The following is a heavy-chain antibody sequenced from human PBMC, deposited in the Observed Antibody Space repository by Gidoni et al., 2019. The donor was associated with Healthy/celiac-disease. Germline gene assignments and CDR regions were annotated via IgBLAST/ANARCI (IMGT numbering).Heavy chain of an antibody. CDR1: GSSLTSYW. Sequence: EVQLVQSGAEVNKPGESLKISCKGTGSSLTSYWIGWVRQMPGKGLEWMGIISPGDSDTRYSPSFQGQVTISADKSISTAYLQWSSLKASDTAMYYCARQDIRGYSGYDSGFDYWGQGTLVTVSS. D-gene: IGHD5-12*01. J-gene: IGHJ4*02. V-gene: IGHV5-51*01. CDR3: ARQDIRGYSGYDSGFDY. CDR2: ISPGDSDT.